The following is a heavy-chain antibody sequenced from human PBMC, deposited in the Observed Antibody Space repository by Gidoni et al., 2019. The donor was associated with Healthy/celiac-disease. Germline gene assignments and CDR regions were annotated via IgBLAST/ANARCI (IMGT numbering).Heavy chain of an antibody. V-gene: IGHV1-69*01. CDR1: GGTFSSYA. D-gene: IGHD3-10*01. CDR2: IIPIFGTA. CDR3: ARAYYYGSGSYLSGLDY. Sequence: QVQLVQSGAEVKKPGSSVKVSCKASGGTFSSYAISWVRQAPGQGLEWMGGIIPIFGTANYAQKFQGRVTITADESTSTAYMELSSLRSEDTAMYYCARAYYYGSGSYLSGLDYWGQGTLVTVSS. J-gene: IGHJ4*02.